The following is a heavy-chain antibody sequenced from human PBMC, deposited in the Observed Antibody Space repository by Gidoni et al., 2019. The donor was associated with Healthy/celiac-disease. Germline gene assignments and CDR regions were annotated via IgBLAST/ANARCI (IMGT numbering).Heavy chain of an antibody. Sequence: QVQLLQSGAEVKQPGASVKVSCKPSGYTFTSYDMHRVRQAPGQGLEWMGIINPSGGSTSYAQKCQDRVTMTRDTSTSTVYMELSSLRSEDTAVYYCALAMVRGELKVSWGQGTLVTVSS. J-gene: IGHJ4*02. V-gene: IGHV1-46*03. CDR1: GYTFTSYD. CDR3: ALAMVRGELKVS. CDR2: INPSGGST. D-gene: IGHD3-10*01.